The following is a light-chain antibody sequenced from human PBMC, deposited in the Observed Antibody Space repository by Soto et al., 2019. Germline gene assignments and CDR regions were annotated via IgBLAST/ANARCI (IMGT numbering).Light chain of an antibody. CDR2: DAS. CDR1: QSVNSN. Sequence: EVVMTQSPDTLSVSPGERATLSCRASQSVNSNLAWYQQRLGQAPRLLIYDASNRATGIPARFSGSGSGTDFTLTISSLEPEDFAVYYCQQRSNWPTFGQGTKVDIK. J-gene: IGKJ1*01. V-gene: IGKV3-11*01. CDR3: QQRSNWPT.